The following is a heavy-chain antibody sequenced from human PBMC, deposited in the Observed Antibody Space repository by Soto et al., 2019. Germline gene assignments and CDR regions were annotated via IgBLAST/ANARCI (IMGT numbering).Heavy chain of an antibody. J-gene: IGHJ6*02. D-gene: IGHD5-12*01. CDR3: ARNVDRHLSMDV. CDR1: GFTFSSYG. Sequence: GGSLRLSCAASGFTFSSYGMHWVRQAPGKGLEWVAVIWYDGSNKYYADSVKGRFTISRDNSKNTLYLQMNSLRAEDTAVYYCARNVDRHLSMDVWGQGTTVTVSS. CDR2: IWYDGSNK. V-gene: IGHV3-33*01.